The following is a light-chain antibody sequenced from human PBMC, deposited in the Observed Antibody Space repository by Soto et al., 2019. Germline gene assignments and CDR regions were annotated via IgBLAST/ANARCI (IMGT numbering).Light chain of an antibody. V-gene: IGLV2-18*02. J-gene: IGLJ1*01. CDR3: ISYTDSSAYV. CDR1: SNDVASNYR. Sequence: QSVLTQPPSVSGSPGQSVTISCTGSSNDVASNYRVSWYQQPPGTAPKLVIYGVTNRPSGVPDRFSGSRSGNTASLTISGLQAEDEADYFCISYTDSSAYVFVTGTKVTVL. CDR2: GVT.